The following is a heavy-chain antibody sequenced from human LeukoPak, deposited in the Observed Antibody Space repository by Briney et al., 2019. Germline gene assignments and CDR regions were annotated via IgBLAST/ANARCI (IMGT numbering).Heavy chain of an antibody. CDR1: GYSISSGYY. V-gene: IGHV4-38-2*01. CDR2: SYHSGST. J-gene: IGHJ4*02. CDR3: ARHSGSYPYYFDY. Sequence: SETLSLTCAVSGYSISSGYYWVWIRQPPGKGLELIGSSYHSGSTYYNPSLKSRVTISVDASKNPFSLKLSSVTAADTAVYYCARHSGSYPYYFDYWGQGTLVTVSS. D-gene: IGHD1-26*01.